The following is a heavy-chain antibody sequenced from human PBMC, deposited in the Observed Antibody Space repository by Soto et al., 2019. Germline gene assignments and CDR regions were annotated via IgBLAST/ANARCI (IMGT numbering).Heavy chain of an antibody. Sequence: QVQLQESGPGLVKPSGTLSLTCAVSGDSISSSNWWTWVRQPPGKGLEWIGEMYHSGTTNHNPSLKSRVTISVDKSNNQCSLKLSSVTAADTAVYYCASRGDGYSVIGSWGQGTLVTVSS. V-gene: IGHV4-4*02. D-gene: IGHD5-18*01. CDR3: ASRGDGYSVIGS. CDR2: MYHSGTT. CDR1: GDSISSSNW. J-gene: IGHJ5*01.